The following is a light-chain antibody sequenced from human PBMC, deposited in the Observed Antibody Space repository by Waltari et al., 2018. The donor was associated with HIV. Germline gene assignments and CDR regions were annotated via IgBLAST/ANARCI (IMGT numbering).Light chain of an antibody. CDR2: GKN. CDR1: RLRSYF. Sequence: SSELTQDPAVSVALGQKVRITCRGERLRSYFASWYQQKPRQAPLLVIYGKNNRPSGIPDRFSVSTSGNTASLTITGTQAEDEADYYCNSRDSSGVVFGGGTKLTVL. V-gene: IGLV3-19*01. CDR3: NSRDSSGVV. J-gene: IGLJ2*01.